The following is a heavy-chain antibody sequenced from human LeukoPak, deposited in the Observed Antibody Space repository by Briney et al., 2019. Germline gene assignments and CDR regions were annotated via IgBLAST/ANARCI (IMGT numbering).Heavy chain of an antibody. CDR1: GYSFSTYW. D-gene: IGHD3-16*01. V-gene: IGHV5-51*01. J-gene: IGHJ4*02. Sequence: GESLKISCKGSGYSFSTYWIGWVRQMPGKGLEWMGIIYPGDSDTRYSPSFQGQVTISADKSIATAYLQWSSLKASDTAMYYCARCSMITFGGIMDPFDYWGQGTLVTVSS. CDR2: IYPGDSDT. CDR3: ARCSMITFGGIMDPFDY.